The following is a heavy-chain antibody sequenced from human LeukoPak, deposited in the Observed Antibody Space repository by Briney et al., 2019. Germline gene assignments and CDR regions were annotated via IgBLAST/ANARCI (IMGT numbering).Heavy chain of an antibody. D-gene: IGHD1-1*01. Sequence: SETLSLTCTVSGDSICSNFWSWIRHSQGKGLEWMGYIYGSGSTSYNPSLKGRVTISEDTSNNQVSLKLSTVTAADTAVYFCARARPNGNAPDYWGQGTLATVSS. CDR1: GDSICSNF. CDR3: ARARPNGNAPDY. J-gene: IGHJ4*02. CDR2: IYGSGST. V-gene: IGHV4-59*01.